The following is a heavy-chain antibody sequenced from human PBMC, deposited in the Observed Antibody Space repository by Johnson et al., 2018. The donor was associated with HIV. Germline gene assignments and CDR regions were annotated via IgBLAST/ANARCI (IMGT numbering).Heavy chain of an antibody. Sequence: VQLVESGGGLVKAGGSLRLSCAASGFSFSNAWISWVRQAPGKGLEWVGRIKSKTDGGTTDYAAPVKGRFTISRDDSKNTLYLQMNSLKTEDTGVYYCAAPRWLRSSSKTSEGEGGAFDICGQGTMVTVSS. J-gene: IGHJ3*02. CDR2: IKSKTDGGTT. CDR3: AAPRWLRSSSKTSEGEGGAFDI. CDR1: GFSFSNAW. D-gene: IGHD6-6*01. V-gene: IGHV3-15*01.